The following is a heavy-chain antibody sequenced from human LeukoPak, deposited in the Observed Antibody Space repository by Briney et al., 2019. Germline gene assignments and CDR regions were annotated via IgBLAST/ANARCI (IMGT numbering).Heavy chain of an antibody. V-gene: IGHV3-21*01. CDR1: GFTFSSFS. CDR3: ARDACSSTNCYAFDI. Sequence: KSGGSVTLSCAASGFTFSSFSMKWVPHAPGKGRVWFSHLRSGTTYIYYADAVKGRFTITRDNAKNSLLLQMNSLGAEDTAVYYCARDACSSTNCYAFDIWGQGTMVTVSS. CDR2: LRSGTTYI. D-gene: IGHD2-2*01. J-gene: IGHJ3*02.